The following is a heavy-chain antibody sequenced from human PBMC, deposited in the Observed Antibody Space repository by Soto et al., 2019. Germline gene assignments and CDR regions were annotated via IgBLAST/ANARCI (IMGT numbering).Heavy chain of an antibody. V-gene: IGHV1-18*04. CDR2: ISAYNGNT. CDR3: AREEQQLTYYYYGMDV. D-gene: IGHD6-13*01. CDR1: VYTFTSYG. Sequence: AASVKVSCKASVYTFTSYGISWLRQAPARGLEWMGWISAYNGNTNYAQKLQCRGTMTTDTSTSTAYMELRSLRSDDTAVYYCAREEQQLTYYYYGMDVWGQGTTVTVSS. J-gene: IGHJ6*02.